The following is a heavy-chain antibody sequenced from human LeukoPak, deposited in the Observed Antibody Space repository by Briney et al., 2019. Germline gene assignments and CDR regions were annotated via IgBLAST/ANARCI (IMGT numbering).Heavy chain of an antibody. CDR1: GFTFSSYA. Sequence: QSGGSLRLSCAASGFTFSSYAMSWVRQAPGKGLELDSAISGSGGSTYYADSVKGRFTISRDNSKNTLYLQMNSLRAEDTAVYYCAKVEGYCSGGSCYAFDYWGQGTLVTVSS. CDR3: AKVEGYCSGGSCYAFDY. V-gene: IGHV3-23*01. D-gene: IGHD2-15*01. CDR2: ISGSGGST. J-gene: IGHJ4*02.